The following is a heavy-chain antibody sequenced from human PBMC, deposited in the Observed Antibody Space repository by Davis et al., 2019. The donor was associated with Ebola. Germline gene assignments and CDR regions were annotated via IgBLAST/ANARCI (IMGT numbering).Heavy chain of an antibody. CDR2: ISYDGSNK. Sequence: GESLKISCAASGFTFSSYGMHWVRQAPGKGLEWVAVISYDGSNKYYADSVKGRFTISRDNSKNTLYLQMNSLRAEDTAVYYCAKDHVCSSTSCYTLGYYYGMDVWGQGTTVTVSS. J-gene: IGHJ6*02. D-gene: IGHD2-2*02. CDR3: AKDHVCSSTSCYTLGYYYGMDV. CDR1: GFTFSSYG. V-gene: IGHV3-30*18.